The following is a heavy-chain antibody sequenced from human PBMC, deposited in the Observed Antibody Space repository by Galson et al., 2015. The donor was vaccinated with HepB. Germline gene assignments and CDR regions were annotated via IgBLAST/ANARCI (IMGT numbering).Heavy chain of an antibody. D-gene: IGHD2-15*01. CDR3: ARGGFVVAVGATQNNWFAP. CDR2: INPYNRQT. Sequence: SVKVSCKASGYPFSSYSITWVRQAPGQGLEWMGWINPYNRQTNFAQKFQGRVTMTTDSSTSTAYMELRSLRSDDTAVYYCARGGFVVAVGATQNNWFAPWGQGTLVIVSS. V-gene: IGHV1-18*01. J-gene: IGHJ5*02. CDR1: GYPFSSYS.